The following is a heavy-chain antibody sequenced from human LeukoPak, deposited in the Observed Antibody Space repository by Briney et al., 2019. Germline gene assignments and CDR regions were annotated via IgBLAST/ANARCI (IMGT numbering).Heavy chain of an antibody. CDR2: IYPGDSVT. CDR1: GYSFSSFW. J-gene: IGHJ5*02. V-gene: IGHV5-51*01. D-gene: IGHD3-3*01. CDR3: ARHGYYDFWSGQNWFDP. Sequence: GESLKISCKASGYSFSSFWIAWVRQIPGKGLEWMGIIYPGDSVTRYSPSFQGQVTISADKSIPTAYLQWSSLKASDTAIYYCARHGYYDFWSGQNWFDPWGQGTLVTVSS.